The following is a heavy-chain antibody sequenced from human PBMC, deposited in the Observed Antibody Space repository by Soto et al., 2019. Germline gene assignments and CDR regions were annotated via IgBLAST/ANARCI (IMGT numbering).Heavy chain of an antibody. D-gene: IGHD6-6*01. CDR3: AKEDSSSSGHDY. J-gene: IGHJ4*02. Sequence: GGSLRLSCAASGFTFSSYGMHWVRQAPGKGLEWVAVISYDGSNKYYADSVKGRFTISRDNSKNTLYLQMNSLRAEDTAVYYCAKEDSSSSGHDYWGQGTLVTVSS. CDR1: GFTFSSYG. V-gene: IGHV3-30*18. CDR2: ISYDGSNK.